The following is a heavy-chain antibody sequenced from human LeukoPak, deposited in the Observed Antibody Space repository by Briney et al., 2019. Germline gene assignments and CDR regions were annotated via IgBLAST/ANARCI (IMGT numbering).Heavy chain of an antibody. V-gene: IGHV3-21*01. Sequence: PGESLRLSCAASGFTFSSYSTNWVRQAPGKGREWVSSISGSSTYIYYADSVRGRFTISRDNAKNSLYLHMNSLRAEDTAVYYCAREVGATDDYWGQGTLVTVSS. CDR3: AREVGATDDY. J-gene: IGHJ4*02. CDR1: GFTFSSYS. D-gene: IGHD1-26*01. CDR2: ISGSSTYI.